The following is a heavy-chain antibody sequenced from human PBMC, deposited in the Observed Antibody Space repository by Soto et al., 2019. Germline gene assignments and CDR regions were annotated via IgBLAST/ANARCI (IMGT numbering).Heavy chain of an antibody. CDR1: GGSISSYY. CDR3: ARRYGVCFDY. CDR2: IYYSGST. J-gene: IGHJ4*02. V-gene: IGHV4-59*08. Sequence: QVQLQESGPGLVKPSETLSLTCTVSGGSISSYYWSWIRQTPGKGLEWIGYIYYSGSTNYNPSLKSRVTISVDPYKYQFHLKLSSVTHADTAVYYCARRYGVCFDYWGQGTLVTVSS. D-gene: IGHD4-17*01.